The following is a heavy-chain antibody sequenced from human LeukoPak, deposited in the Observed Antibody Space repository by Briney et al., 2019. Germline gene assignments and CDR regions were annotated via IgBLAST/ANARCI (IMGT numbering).Heavy chain of an antibody. CDR3: AREGLKQAFDY. CDR1: GFPFSSYS. D-gene: IGHD1/OR15-1a*01. V-gene: IGHV3-21*01. CDR2: ISSSSSYI. J-gene: IGHJ4*02. Sequence: GSLSLSCAASGFPFSSYSMNWVRQAPGKGLEWVSSISSSSSYIYYADSVKGRFTISRDNAKNSLYLQMNSLRAEDTAVYYCAREGLKQAFDYWGQGTLVTVSS.